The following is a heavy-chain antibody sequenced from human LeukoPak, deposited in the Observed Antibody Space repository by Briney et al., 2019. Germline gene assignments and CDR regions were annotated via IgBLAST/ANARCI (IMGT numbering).Heavy chain of an antibody. CDR1: GFTFSSYA. CDR3: AREGLNY. J-gene: IGHJ4*02. Sequence: GALRLSCAASGFTFSSYAMHWVRPAPGKGLEWVAVISYDGSNKYYADSVKGRFTISRDNSKNTLYLQMNSLRAEDTAVYYCAREGLNYWGQGTLVTVSS. CDR2: ISYDGSNK. D-gene: IGHD3-16*01. V-gene: IGHV3-30*04.